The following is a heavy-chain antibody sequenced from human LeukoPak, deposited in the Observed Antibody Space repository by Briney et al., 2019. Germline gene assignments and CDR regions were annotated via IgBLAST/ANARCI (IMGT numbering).Heavy chain of an antibody. Sequence: SETLSLTCTVSGGSISSYYWSWIRQPPGKGLEWIGYIYYSGSTNYNPSLKSRVTISVDTSKNQFSLKLSSVTAGDTAVYYCATLGAYNWNYDGMDVWGQGTTVTVSS. D-gene: IGHD1-20*01. CDR2: IYYSGST. CDR1: GGSISSYY. V-gene: IGHV4-59*01. J-gene: IGHJ6*02. CDR3: ATLGAYNWNYDGMDV.